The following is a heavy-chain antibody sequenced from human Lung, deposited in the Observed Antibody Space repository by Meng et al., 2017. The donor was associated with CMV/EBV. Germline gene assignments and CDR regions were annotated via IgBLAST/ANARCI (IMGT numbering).Heavy chain of an antibody. CDR2: INHSGST. J-gene: IGHJ4*02. Sequence: SETLSLXXGVYGGSFSDYYWSWIRQPPGKGLEWIGEINHSGSTNYNPSLKSRLTVSIDTSSDQFSLRLTSVTAADTAVYYCARVQWLAYYFDSWGQGTLVPSPQ. D-gene: IGHD6-19*01. CDR3: ARVQWLAYYFDS. V-gene: IGHV4-34*01. CDR1: GGSFSDYY.